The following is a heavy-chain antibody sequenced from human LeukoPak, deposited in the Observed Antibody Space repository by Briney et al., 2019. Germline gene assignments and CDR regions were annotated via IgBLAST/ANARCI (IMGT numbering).Heavy chain of an antibody. CDR3: ARYNYYDSSGYLSPTHYFDY. V-gene: IGHV4-59*01. CDR1: GGSISSYY. D-gene: IGHD3-22*01. J-gene: IGHJ4*02. CDR2: IYYSGST. Sequence: SETLSLTCTVSGGSISSYYWSWIRQPPGKGLEWIGYIYYSGSTNYNPSLKSRVTISVDTSKNQFSLKLSSVTAADTAVYYCARYNYYDSSGYLSPTHYFDYWGQGTLVTVSS.